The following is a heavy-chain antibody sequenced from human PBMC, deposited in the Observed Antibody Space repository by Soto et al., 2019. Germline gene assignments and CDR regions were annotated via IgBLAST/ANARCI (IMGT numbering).Heavy chain of an antibody. CDR1: GYNFTSYV. Sequence: SGKASSKASGYNFTSYVISWVQRPPRQELGWMGWISAYNGNTNYAQKLQGRVTMTTDTSTSTAYIERSSLRSEDTAVYYCAAPTGYGAGRYTYYYGMDVGGQGTTVTVSS. J-gene: IGHJ6*02. CDR3: AAPTGYGAGRYTYYYGMDV. D-gene: IGHD3-10*01. CDR2: ISAYNGNT. V-gene: IGHV1-18*04.